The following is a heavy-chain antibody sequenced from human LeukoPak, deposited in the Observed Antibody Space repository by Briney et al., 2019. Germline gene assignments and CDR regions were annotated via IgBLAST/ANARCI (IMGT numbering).Heavy chain of an antibody. CDR1: GYSFTSYW. V-gene: IGHV3-30*02. Sequence: GESLKISCKGSGYSFTSYWIGWVRQAPGKGLEWVAFIRYDGSNKYYADSVKGRFTISRDNSKNTLYLQMNSLRAEDTAVYYCAKAGSGSTFDYWGQGTLVTVSS. J-gene: IGHJ4*02. CDR3: AKAGSGSTFDY. CDR2: IRYDGSNK. D-gene: IGHD1-26*01.